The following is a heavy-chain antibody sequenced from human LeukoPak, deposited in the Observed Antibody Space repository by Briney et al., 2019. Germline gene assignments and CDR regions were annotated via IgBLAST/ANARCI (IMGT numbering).Heavy chain of an antibody. CDR3: ARAPTMVVSSDHAFDI. V-gene: IGHV3-21*01. CDR1: GFTFSSYS. D-gene: IGHD4/OR15-4a*01. Sequence: GGSLTLSCAASGFTFSSYSMNWVRQAPGKGLEGVSSISSSSSYIYYADSVKGRFTISSDNAKNSLSLQMNTPRAEDTAVYFCARAPTMVVSSDHAFDIWGQGTMVTVSS. J-gene: IGHJ3*02. CDR2: ISSSSSYI.